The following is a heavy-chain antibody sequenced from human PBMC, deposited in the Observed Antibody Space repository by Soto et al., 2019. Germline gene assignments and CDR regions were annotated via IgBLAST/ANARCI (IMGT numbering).Heavy chain of an antibody. V-gene: IGHV4-39*01. Sequence: KTSETLSVTCTVSGGSISSSSYYWGWIRQPPGKGLEWIGSIYYSGSTYYNPSLKSRVTISVDTSKNQFSLKLSSVTAADTAVYYCARRYSSGWHPREEWFDPWGQGTLVTVSS. CDR3: ARRYSSGWHPREEWFDP. CDR1: GGSISSSSYY. CDR2: IYYSGST. D-gene: IGHD6-19*01. J-gene: IGHJ5*02.